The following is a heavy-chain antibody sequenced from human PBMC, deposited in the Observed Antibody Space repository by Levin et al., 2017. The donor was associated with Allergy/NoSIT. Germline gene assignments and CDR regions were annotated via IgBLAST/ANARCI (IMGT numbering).Heavy chain of an antibody. J-gene: IGHJ5*02. CDR1: GDSVSSNTAA. CDR2: TYYRSKWYY. V-gene: IGHV6-1*01. CDR3: ALAVGGNWFDP. D-gene: IGHD6-19*01. Sequence: SQTLSLTCAISGDSVSSNTAAWNWIRQSPSGGLEWLGRTYYRSKWYYNYAVSVRSRISIIPDTSRNQFSLQLNSVTPDDTAIYYCALAVGGNWFDPWGQGTLVTVSS.